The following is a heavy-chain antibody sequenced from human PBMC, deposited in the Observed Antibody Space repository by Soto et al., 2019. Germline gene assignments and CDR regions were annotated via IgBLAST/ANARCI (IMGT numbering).Heavy chain of an antibody. CDR3: ARERDSSGYNYYYGMDV. J-gene: IGHJ6*02. CDR1: GFTFSSYG. Sequence: QVQLVESGGGVVQPGRSLRLSCAASGFTFSSYGMHWVRQAPGKGLEWVAVIWYDGSNKYYADSVKGRFTISRDNSKNTLYLQRNSLRAEDTAVYYCARERDSSGYNYYYGMDVWGQGTTVTVSS. CDR2: IWYDGSNK. V-gene: IGHV3-33*01. D-gene: IGHD3-22*01.